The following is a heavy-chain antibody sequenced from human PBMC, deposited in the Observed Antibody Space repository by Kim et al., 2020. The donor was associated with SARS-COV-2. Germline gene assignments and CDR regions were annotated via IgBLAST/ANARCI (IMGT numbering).Heavy chain of an antibody. CDR3: AISYYYDSSGYYYEFDY. V-gene: IGHV5-51*01. J-gene: IGHJ4*02. D-gene: IGHD3-22*01. Sequence: GESLKISCKGSGYSFTSYWIGWVRQMPGKGLEWMGIIYPGDSDTRYSPSFQGQVTISADKSISTAYLQWSSLKASDTAMYYCAISYYYDSSGYYYEFDYWGQGTLVTVSS. CDR1: GYSFTSYW. CDR2: IYPGDSDT.